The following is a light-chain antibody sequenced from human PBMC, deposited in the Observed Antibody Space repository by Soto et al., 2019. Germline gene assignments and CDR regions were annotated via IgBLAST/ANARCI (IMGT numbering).Light chain of an antibody. CDR1: QSVSSY. J-gene: IGKJ1*01. CDR2: DAS. CDR3: QQRSNWWT. Sequence: EIVLTQSQATLSLSPGERATLSCRASQSVSSYLAWYQQKPGQAPRLLIYDASNRATGIPARFSGSGSGTDFTLTISSLEPEDFAVYYCQQRSNWWTVGQGTKVEIK. V-gene: IGKV3-11*01.